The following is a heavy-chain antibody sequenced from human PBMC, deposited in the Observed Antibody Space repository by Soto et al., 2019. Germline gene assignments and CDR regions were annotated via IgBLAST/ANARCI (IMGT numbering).Heavy chain of an antibody. Sequence: PGGSLRLSCAASDFTFSNAWINWVRQAPGKGLEWVGRIKSKTHGWTTDFAAPVKGRFAISRDDSKKMVYLHMNNQKNEDTEKYCCTADSCITVIVAVFDFWGHGPLVPVSS. CDR3: TADSCITVIVAVFDF. V-gene: IGHV3-15*07. D-gene: IGHD2-15*01. CDR2: IKSKTHGWTT. CDR1: DFTFSNAW. J-gene: IGHJ4*01.